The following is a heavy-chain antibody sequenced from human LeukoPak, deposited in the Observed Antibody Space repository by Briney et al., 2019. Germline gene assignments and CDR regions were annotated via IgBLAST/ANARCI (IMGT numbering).Heavy chain of an antibody. CDR1: GFTFSSYA. Sequence: GGSLRLSCAASGFTFSSYAMSWVRQAPGKGLEWVSAISGSGGSTYYADSVKGRFTISRDNSKNALYLQMNSLRAEDTAVHYCARFPGIAAAGHFDYWGQGTLVTVSS. CDR2: ISGSGGST. J-gene: IGHJ4*02. CDR3: ARFPGIAAAGHFDY. D-gene: IGHD6-13*01. V-gene: IGHV3-23*01.